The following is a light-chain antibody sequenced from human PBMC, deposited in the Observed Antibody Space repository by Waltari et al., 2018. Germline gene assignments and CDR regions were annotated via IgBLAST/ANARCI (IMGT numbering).Light chain of an antibody. CDR1: NSDVGGYNS. CDR3: NSYRNINTYV. J-gene: IGLJ1*01. Sequence: QSALTQPAFVSGSPGQSITIFCIGTNSDVGGYNSVSWYQQHPGKAPKLMIYDVTKRPSVVSNRFSGSKSGNTASLTISGLQAEDEADYYCNSYRNINTYVFGTGTKVTVL. CDR2: DVT. V-gene: IGLV2-14*01.